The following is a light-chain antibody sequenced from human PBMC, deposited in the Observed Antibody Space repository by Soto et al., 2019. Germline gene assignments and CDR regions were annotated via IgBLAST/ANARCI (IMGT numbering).Light chain of an antibody. V-gene: IGLV1-51*01. CDR2: DNN. Sequence: QSVLTQPPSVSAAPGQQVTISCSGSDSNIGNNYVSWYQQVPGTAPKLLIYDNNKRPSEIPDRFFGSKSGTSATLVITGLQTGDEADYYCGTWDTSLNTGFFGGGTKVTVL. CDR1: DSNIGNNY. J-gene: IGLJ2*01. CDR3: GTWDTSLNTGF.